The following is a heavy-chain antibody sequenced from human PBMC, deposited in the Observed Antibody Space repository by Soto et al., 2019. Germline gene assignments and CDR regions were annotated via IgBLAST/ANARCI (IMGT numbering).Heavy chain of an antibody. CDR1: GFTFSRYA. J-gene: IGHJ4*02. Sequence: GGSLRLSCAASGFTFSRYAMSWVRQAPGKGLEWVSTISSSGARTYYADSVKGRFTISRDNSKDTLYLQMNSLGAEDTAVYYCAKDRIAIFGVVVPKYFDYWGQGTVVTVSS. V-gene: IGHV3-23*01. CDR3: AKDRIAIFGVVVPKYFDY. D-gene: IGHD3-3*01. CDR2: ISSSGART.